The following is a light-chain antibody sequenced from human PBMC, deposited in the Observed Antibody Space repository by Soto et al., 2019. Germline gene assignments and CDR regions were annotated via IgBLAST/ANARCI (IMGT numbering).Light chain of an antibody. CDR2: LNS. CDR3: ATWEDSLNLLYV. Sequence: QSVLTQPPSASGTPGQRVTISCSGDSSSIERNTVIWYQQLPGMAPKLLIYLNSRRPSGVPDRFSGSKSGTSASLAISGLQSEEEDDYYCATWEDSLNLLYVFGTGTKVTVL. V-gene: IGLV1-44*01. CDR1: SSSIERNT. J-gene: IGLJ1*01.